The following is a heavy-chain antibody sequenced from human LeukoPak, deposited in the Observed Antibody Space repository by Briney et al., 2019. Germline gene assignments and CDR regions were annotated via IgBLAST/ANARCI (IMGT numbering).Heavy chain of an antibody. CDR3: ARDPYSGAYYEGYYYYYMDV. V-gene: IGHV3-21*01. D-gene: IGHD1-26*01. J-gene: IGHJ6*03. Sequence: GGSLRLSCAAPGFTFSNYNMNWVRQAPGKGLEWISSITSSSSYKFYADSVKGRFTISRDNAKNSLYLQMNSLRAEDTAVYYCARDPYSGAYYEGYYYYYMDVWGKGTTVTVSS. CDR2: ITSSSSYK. CDR1: GFTFSNYN.